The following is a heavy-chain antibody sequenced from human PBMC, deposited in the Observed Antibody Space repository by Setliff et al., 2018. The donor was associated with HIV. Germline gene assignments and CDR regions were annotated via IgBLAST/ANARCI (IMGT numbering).Heavy chain of an antibody. Sequence: PGGSLRLSCAASGFTFSPYWTHWVRQAPGKGLVWVSRINSDGTSTTYADSVKGRFTISRDNAKNTLYLQMNSLRAEDTAVYYCARDLSYDYDRSSDTFDYWGQGTLVTVSS. J-gene: IGHJ4*02. CDR3: ARDLSYDYDRSSDTFDY. V-gene: IGHV3-74*03. D-gene: IGHD3-22*01. CDR1: GFTFSPYW. CDR2: INSDGTST.